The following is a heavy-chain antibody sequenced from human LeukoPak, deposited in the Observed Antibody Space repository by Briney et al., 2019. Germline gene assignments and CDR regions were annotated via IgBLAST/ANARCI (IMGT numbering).Heavy chain of an antibody. V-gene: IGHV4-59*01. Sequence: SETLSLTCTVSGGSISIYYWSWIRQPPGKGLEWIGYTYNSGSTNYNPSLKSRVTISVDTSKNQFSLKLSSVTAADTAVYYCARDRIAAAGTVFSWFDPWGQGTLVTVSS. CDR1: GGSISIYY. J-gene: IGHJ5*02. D-gene: IGHD6-13*01. CDR3: ARDRIAAAGTVFSWFDP. CDR2: TYNSGST.